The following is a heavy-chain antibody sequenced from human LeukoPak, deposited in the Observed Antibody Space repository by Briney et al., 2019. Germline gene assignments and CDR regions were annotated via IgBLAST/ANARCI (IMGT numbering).Heavy chain of an antibody. Sequence: TGGSLRLSCAASGFTVSSNYMSWVRQAPGKGLEWGSVIYSGGSTYYADSVKGRFTISRDNSKNTLYLQMNSLRAEDTAVYYYARVKYYYGSGSYLFDYWGQGTLVTVSS. D-gene: IGHD3-10*01. V-gene: IGHV3-53*01. J-gene: IGHJ4*02. CDR3: ARVKYYYGSGSYLFDY. CDR2: IYSGGST. CDR1: GFTVSSNY.